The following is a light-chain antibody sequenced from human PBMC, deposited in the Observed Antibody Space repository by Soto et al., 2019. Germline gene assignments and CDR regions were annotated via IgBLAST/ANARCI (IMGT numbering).Light chain of an antibody. V-gene: IGLV2-11*01. Sequence: QSVLTQPRSVSGSPGQSVTISCTGFSGDIDSYNYVSWYQQHPGKAPKLIIYDVSKRPSGVPDRFSGSKSGNTASLTISGLQSEDEADYYCCSYAGNYIYVFGTGTKLTVL. CDR3: CSYAGNYIYV. J-gene: IGLJ1*01. CDR1: SGDIDSYNY. CDR2: DVS.